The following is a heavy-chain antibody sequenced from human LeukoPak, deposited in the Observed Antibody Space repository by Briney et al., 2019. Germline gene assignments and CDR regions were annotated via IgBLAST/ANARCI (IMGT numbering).Heavy chain of an antibody. CDR2: IYYSGST. CDR1: GGSISSYY. D-gene: IGHD3-22*01. Sequence: SETLSLTCTVSGGSISSYYWSWIRQPPGKGLEWVGYIYYSGSTNYNPSLKSRVTISVDTSKNQFSLKLSSVTAADTAVYYCARANFYYDSSGLIWGQGTMVTVSS. CDR3: ARANFYYDSSGLI. J-gene: IGHJ3*02. V-gene: IGHV4-59*01.